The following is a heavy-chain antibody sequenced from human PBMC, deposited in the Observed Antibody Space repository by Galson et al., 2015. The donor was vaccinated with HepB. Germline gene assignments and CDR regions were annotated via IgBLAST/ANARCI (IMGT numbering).Heavy chain of an antibody. Sequence: SVKVSCTASGYSFTTYAMHWVRQAPGQRLEWMGWINTDNDNTIYPQKFQGRVTITRDTSPSTDYLELNGLTSEDTAVYYCARGRSSGWFFSFNYWGQGTMVTVSS. CDR3: ARGRSSGWFFSFNY. CDR2: INTDNDNT. CDR1: GYSFTTYA. D-gene: IGHD6-19*01. V-gene: IGHV1-3*04. J-gene: IGHJ4*02.